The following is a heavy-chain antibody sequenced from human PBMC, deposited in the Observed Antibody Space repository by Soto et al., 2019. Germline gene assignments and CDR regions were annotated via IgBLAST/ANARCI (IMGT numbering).Heavy chain of an antibody. CDR1: GYTFTGYY. CDR2: INPNSGGT. Sequence: ASVKVSCKASGYTFTGYYMHWVRQAPGQGLEWMGCINPNSGGTNYAQKFQGRVTMTRDTSISTAYMKLSRLRSEDTAVYHCARDRVTIFGVVLAIFDYWGQGTLVPVSS. CDR3: ARDRVTIFGVVLAIFDY. D-gene: IGHD3-3*01. V-gene: IGHV1-2*02. J-gene: IGHJ4*02.